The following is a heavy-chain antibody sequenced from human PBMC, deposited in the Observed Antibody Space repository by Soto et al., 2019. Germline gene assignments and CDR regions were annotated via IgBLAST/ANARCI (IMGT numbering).Heavy chain of an antibody. J-gene: IGHJ4*02. CDR1: GFTFSSYA. D-gene: IGHD6-13*01. CDR3: ERFNSSIWSAPFDY. Sequence: QVQLVESGGGVVQPGRSLRLSCAASGFTFSSYAMHWVRQAPGKGLEWVAFISFDGRYTYYADSVKGRFTISRDNSKNTLYLQMNSLRVEDTAVYCCERFNSSIWSAPFDYWGQGPLVTVTS. V-gene: IGHV3-30*14. CDR2: ISFDGRYT.